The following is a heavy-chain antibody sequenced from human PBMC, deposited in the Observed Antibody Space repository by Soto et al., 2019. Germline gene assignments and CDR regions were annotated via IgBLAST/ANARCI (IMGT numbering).Heavy chain of an antibody. CDR2: VNPNSGGI. CDR3: ARGGRGEMSPCGGVIGDAFDI. Sequence: ASVKVSCTASAYTFTGYYIHWVRQAPGQGLEWMGWVNPNSGGIQYAQKFQGRVTMARDTSISTAFMVLSRLRSDDTAIYYCARGGRGEMSPCGGVIGDAFDIWGQGTMVTVSS. D-gene: IGHD3-16*02. CDR1: AYTFTGYY. J-gene: IGHJ3*02. V-gene: IGHV1-2*02.